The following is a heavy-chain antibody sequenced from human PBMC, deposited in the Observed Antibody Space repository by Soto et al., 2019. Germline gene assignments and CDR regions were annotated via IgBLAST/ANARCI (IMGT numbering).Heavy chain of an antibody. J-gene: IGHJ4*02. D-gene: IGHD2-15*01. V-gene: IGHV3-23*01. CDR1: GFTFSSYA. CDR2: ISGSGGST. CDR3: AKSDGFGVVVAATDSQIYYFDY. Sequence: GGSLRLSCAASGFTFSSYAMSWVRQAPGKGLEWVSAISGSGGSTYYADSVKGRFTISRDNSKNTLYLQMNSLRAEDTAVYYCAKSDGFGVVVAATDSQIYYFDYWGQGTLVTVSS.